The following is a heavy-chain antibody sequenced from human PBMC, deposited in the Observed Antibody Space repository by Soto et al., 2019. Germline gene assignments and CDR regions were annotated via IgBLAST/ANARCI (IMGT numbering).Heavy chain of an antibody. CDR1: GYTFTSYD. D-gene: IGHD3-10*01. CDR3: AVSGSDPITDLKCFGL. CDR2: MNPNSGNT. V-gene: IGHV1-8*01. J-gene: IGHJ5*02. Sequence: QVQLVQSGAEVKKPGASVKVSCKASGYTFTSYDINWVRQATGQGLEWMGWMNPNSGNTGYAQKFQRRVSITRNTPLSKADMKLCTLRTENTVVYYCAVSGSDPITDLKCFGLWAQRTLVTVS.